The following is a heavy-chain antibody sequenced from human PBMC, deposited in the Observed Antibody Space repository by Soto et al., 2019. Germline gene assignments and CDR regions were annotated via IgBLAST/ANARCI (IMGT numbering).Heavy chain of an antibody. CDR2: ISSSSSYI. J-gene: IGHJ3*02. Sequence: EVQLVESGGGLVKPGGSLRLSCAASGFTFSSYSMNWVRQAPGKGLEWVSSISSSSSYIYYADSVKGRFTISRDNANNSLYLQINSLRAEDTAVYYCARVKVSRGIYRDQAESFDILGQGTMVTVSS. V-gene: IGHV3-21*01. D-gene: IGHD4-17*01. CDR3: ARVKVSRGIYRDQAESFDI. CDR1: GFTFSSYS.